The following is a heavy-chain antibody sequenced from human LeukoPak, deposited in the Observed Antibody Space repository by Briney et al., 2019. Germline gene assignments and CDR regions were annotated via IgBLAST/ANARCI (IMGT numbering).Heavy chain of an antibody. J-gene: IGHJ5*02. D-gene: IGHD4-17*01. CDR2: IYYSGST. CDR1: GGSISSSSYY. V-gene: IGHV4-39*07. Sequence: PSETLSLTCTVSGGSISSSSYYWGWIRQPPGKGLEWIGSIYYSGSTYYNPSLKSRLTISVDKSKNQFSLKLSSVTAADTAVYYCARGGTRGDYGDHAPFDPWGQGTLVTVSS. CDR3: ARGGTRGDYGDHAPFDP.